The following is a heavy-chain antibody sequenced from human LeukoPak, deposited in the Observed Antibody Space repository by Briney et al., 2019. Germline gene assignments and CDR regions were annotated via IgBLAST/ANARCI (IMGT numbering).Heavy chain of an antibody. D-gene: IGHD3-3*01. CDR1: GAAISTYF. Sequence: SETLSLTCTVSGAAISTYFWSWIRQSPGKGLEWIGYIYSSGSTKYNPSLKSRVTISVDASKNQFALTLRSLTAAGTAVYYCARDFWSGSVGFDPWGQGTLVTVSS. V-gene: IGHV4-59*01. CDR3: ARDFWSGSVGFDP. J-gene: IGHJ5*02. CDR2: IYSSGST.